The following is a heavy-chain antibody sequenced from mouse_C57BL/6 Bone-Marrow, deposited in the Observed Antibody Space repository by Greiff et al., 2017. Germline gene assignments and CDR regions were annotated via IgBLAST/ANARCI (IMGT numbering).Heavy chain of an antibody. V-gene: IGHV1-61*01. CDR2: IYPSDSET. CDR1: GYTFTSYW. CDR3: AREGKNHRKYYFDY. Sequence: QVQLQQPGAELVRPGSSVKLSCKASGYTFTSYWMDWVKQRPGQGLEWIGNIYPSDSETHYNQKFKDKATLTVDKSSSTAYMQLSSLTSEDSAVYYCAREGKNHRKYYFDYWGQGTTLTVSS. J-gene: IGHJ2*01.